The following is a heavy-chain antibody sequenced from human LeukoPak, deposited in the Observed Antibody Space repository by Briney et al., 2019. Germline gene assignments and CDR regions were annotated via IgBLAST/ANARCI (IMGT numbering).Heavy chain of an antibody. D-gene: IGHD6-19*01. CDR3: ARGIAVAGTLDY. J-gene: IGHJ4*02. Sequence: PGRSLRLSCAASGFTFSSYAMHWVRQAPGKGLEWVAVISYDGSNKYYADSVKGRFTISRDNSKNTLYLQMNSLRAEDTAVYYCARGIAVAGTLDYWGQGTLVTVSS. V-gene: IGHV3-30-3*01. CDR1: GFTFSSYA. CDR2: ISYDGSNK.